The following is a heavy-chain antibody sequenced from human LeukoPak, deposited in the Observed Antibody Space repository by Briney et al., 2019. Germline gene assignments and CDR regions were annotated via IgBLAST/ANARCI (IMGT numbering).Heavy chain of an antibody. D-gene: IGHD3-22*01. CDR3: AKDSYYYDSSGYLDY. V-gene: IGHV3-23*01. CDR1: GFTFSSYA. J-gene: IGHJ4*02. Sequence: PGGSLRLSCAASGFTFSSYAMSWVRQAPGKGLEWVSAISGSGGSTYYADSVKGRFTISRGNSKNTLYLQMNSLRAEDTAVYYCAKDSYYYDSSGYLDYWGQGTLVTVSS. CDR2: ISGSGGST.